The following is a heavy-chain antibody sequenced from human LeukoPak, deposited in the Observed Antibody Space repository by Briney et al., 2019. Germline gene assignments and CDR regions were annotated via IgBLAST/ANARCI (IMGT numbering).Heavy chain of an antibody. CDR3: AKSLVRQQLDPGGY. J-gene: IGHJ4*02. Sequence: GGSLRLSCAASGFTFSSYAMSWVRQAPGKGLEWVSAISGSGGSTYYADSVRGRFTISRDNSKNTLYLQVNSLRAEDTAVYYCAKSLVRQQLDPGGYWGQGTLVTVSS. CDR1: GFTFSSYA. CDR2: ISGSGGST. V-gene: IGHV3-23*01. D-gene: IGHD6-13*01.